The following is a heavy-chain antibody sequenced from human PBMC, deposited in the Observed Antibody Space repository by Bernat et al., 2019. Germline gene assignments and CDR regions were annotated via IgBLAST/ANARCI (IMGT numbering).Heavy chain of an antibody. D-gene: IGHD3-16*01. J-gene: IGHJ3*02. V-gene: IGHV3-23*01. CDR3: ARDSSPTTVTTFGDALDI. CDR1: GFTFSSYA. Sequence: EVQLLESGGGLVQPGGSLRLSCAASGFTFSSYAMSWVRQAPGKGLEWVSAISGSGGSTYYADSVKGRFTISRDNSKNTLYLQMNSLRAEDTAVYYCARDSSPTTVTTFGDALDIWGQGTVVTVSS. CDR2: ISGSGGST.